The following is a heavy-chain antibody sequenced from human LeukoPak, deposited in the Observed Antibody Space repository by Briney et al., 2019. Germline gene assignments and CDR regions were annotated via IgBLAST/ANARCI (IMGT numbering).Heavy chain of an antibody. CDR1: GFTFSSYA. CDR2: ISGSGGST. V-gene: IGHV3-23*01. J-gene: IGHJ4*02. D-gene: IGHD3-10*01. Sequence: PGGSLRLSCAASGFTFSSYAMSWVRQAPGKGLEWVSAISGSGGSTYYADSVKGRFTISRDNSKNTLYLQVNSLRAEDTAVYYCARDRREDYGSGSYFDWGQGTLVTVSS. CDR3: ARDRREDYGSGSYFD.